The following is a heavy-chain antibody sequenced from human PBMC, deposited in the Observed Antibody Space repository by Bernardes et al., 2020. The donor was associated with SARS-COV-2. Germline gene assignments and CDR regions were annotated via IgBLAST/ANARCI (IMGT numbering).Heavy chain of an antibody. D-gene: IGHD2-15*01. V-gene: IGHV4-59*08. CDR3: ARHPLGYCSGGTCYWYLDL. Sequence: SETLSLTCSVSDDSISNYYWSWIRQPPGKGLEWIGYIYYSGSTKYNPSLKSRVTISVDTSKNQVSLKLTSVTAADTAVYYCARHPLGYCSGGTCYWYLDLWGRGTLVTVSS. J-gene: IGHJ2*01. CDR1: DDSISNYY. CDR2: IYYSGST.